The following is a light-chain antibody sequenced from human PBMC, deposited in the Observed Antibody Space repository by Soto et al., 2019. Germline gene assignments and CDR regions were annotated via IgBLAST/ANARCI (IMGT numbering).Light chain of an antibody. CDR2: AAS. V-gene: IGKV1-6*02. CDR1: QDIRND. Sequence: AIKMTQSPSSLSESVGDRVTITCRASQDIRNDLGWYQQKPGKAPKILINAASRLQGGVPSRVSGSGSGTDFTLTITSLQPEDFATYYCLQDYNYPRTFGQGTKVEIK. CDR3: LQDYNYPRT. J-gene: IGKJ1*01.